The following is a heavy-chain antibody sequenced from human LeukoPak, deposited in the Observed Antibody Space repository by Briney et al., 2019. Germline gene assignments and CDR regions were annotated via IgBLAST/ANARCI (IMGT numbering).Heavy chain of an antibody. V-gene: IGHV3-15*01. J-gene: IGHJ4*02. D-gene: IGHD5/OR15-5a*01. CDR2: IKSKTDGGTT. CDR3: TRHLYEGGFDY. Sequence: KPGGSLRLSCAASGFPFSNAWMSWVRQAPGKGLEWVGRIKSKTDGGTTDYAAPVKGRFTISRDDSKNTLYLQMNSLKTEDAAMYYCTRHLYEGGFDYWGQGTLVTVSS. CDR1: GFPFSNAW.